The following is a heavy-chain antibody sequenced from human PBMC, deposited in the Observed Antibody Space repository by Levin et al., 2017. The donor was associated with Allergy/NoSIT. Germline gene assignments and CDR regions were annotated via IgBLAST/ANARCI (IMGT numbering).Heavy chain of an antibody. CDR2: INHSGST. CDR1: GGSFSGYY. V-gene: IGHV4-34*01. D-gene: IGHD7-27*01. J-gene: IGHJ4*02. CDR3: ARGPRNHAGLTPRTGDLGY. Sequence: PSETLSLTCAVYGGSFSGYYWSWIRQPPGKGLEWIGEINHSGSTNYNPSLKSRVTISVDTSKNQFSLKLSSVTAADTAVYYCARGPRNHAGLTPRTGDLGYWGQGTLVTVSS.